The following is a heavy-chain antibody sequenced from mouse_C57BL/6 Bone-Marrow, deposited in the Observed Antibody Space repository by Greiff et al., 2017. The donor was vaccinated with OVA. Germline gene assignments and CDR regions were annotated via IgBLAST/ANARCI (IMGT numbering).Heavy chain of an antibody. CDR3: ARDGEYGVYYFDY. J-gene: IGHJ2*01. Sequence: QVQLQQPGAELVKPGASVKLSCKASGYTFTSYWMHWVKQRPGQGLEWIGMIHPNSGSTNYNEKFKSKATLTVDKSSSTAYMQLSSLTSEDSAVYYCARDGEYGVYYFDYWGQGTTLTVSS. V-gene: IGHV1-64*01. D-gene: IGHD5-1*01. CDR1: GYTFTSYW. CDR2: IHPNSGST.